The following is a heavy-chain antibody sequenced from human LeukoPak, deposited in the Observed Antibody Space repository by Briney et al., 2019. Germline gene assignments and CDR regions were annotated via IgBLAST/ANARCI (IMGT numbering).Heavy chain of an antibody. CDR2: ISSSSSYI. J-gene: IGHJ3*02. V-gene: IGHV3-21*01. Sequence: GGSLRLSCAASGFTFSSYSMNWVRQAPGKGLEWVSSISSSSSYIYYADSVKGRFTISRDKAKNSLYLQMNSLRAEDTAVYYCARAVYGFDAFDIWGQGTMVTVSS. CDR1: GFTFSSYS. CDR3: ARAVYGFDAFDI. D-gene: IGHD4-17*01.